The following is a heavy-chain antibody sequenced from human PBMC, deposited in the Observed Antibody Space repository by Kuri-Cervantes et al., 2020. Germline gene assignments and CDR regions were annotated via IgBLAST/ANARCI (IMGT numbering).Heavy chain of an antibody. CDR1: GFTVSSYF. V-gene: IGHV3-53*01. D-gene: IGHD2-15*01. Sequence: GESLKISCAVSGFTVSSYFMAWVRQAPGKGLECASVLFAGGSTYYADSVKGRFTISRDNSKNILYLQMNSLRADDTAVYYCARGASSGGTYWGQGTLVTVSS. CDR2: LFAGGST. CDR3: ARGASSGGTY. J-gene: IGHJ4*02.